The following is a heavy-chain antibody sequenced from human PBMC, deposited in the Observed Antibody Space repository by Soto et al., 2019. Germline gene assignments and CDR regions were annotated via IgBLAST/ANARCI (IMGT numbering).Heavy chain of an antibody. V-gene: IGHV1-69*13. CDR2: IIPIFDIT. CDR1: GGTFRSYS. Sequence: SSVKVSCKASGGTFRSYSISWVRQAPGQGLDWMGGIIPIFDITNYAQKFQGRVTITADESTSTAYMELSSLGSDDTAVYYCARPDEGGYSSNHHYYHALDVWGQGTTVTV. CDR3: ARPDEGGYSSNHHYYHALDV. J-gene: IGHJ6*02. D-gene: IGHD3-22*01.